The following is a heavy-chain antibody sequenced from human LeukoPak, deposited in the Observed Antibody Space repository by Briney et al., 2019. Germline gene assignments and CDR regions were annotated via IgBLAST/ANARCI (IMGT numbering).Heavy chain of an antibody. CDR2: IWYDGSNK. J-gene: IGHJ4*02. V-gene: IGHV3-33*01. Sequence: GGSLRLSCAASGFTFSSYGMHWVRQAPGKGLEWVAVIWYDGSNKYYADSVKGRFTISRDNSKNTLYLQMNSLRAEDTAVYYCAGDPSWGMAFDYWGQGTLVTVSS. CDR3: AGDPSWGMAFDY. CDR1: GFTFSSYG. D-gene: IGHD2-8*02.